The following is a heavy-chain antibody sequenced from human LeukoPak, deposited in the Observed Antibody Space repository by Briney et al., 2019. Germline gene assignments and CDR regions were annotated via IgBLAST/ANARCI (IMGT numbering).Heavy chain of an antibody. CDR1: GYSFTSYW. J-gene: IGHJ4*02. CDR2: IYPGGSDT. CDR3: ARHEAAVATFY. D-gene: IGHD6-13*01. Sequence: PGESLKISCKGSGYSFTSYWIGWVRPMPGKGLEWMGIIYPGGSDTRYSPSFQGQVTISADKSISTAYLQWSSLKASDTAIYYCARHEAAVATFYWGQGTLVTVSS. V-gene: IGHV5-51*01.